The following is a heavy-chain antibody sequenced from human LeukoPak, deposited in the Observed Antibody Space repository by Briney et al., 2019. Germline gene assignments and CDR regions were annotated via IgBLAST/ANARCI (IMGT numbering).Heavy chain of an antibody. Sequence: SETLSLTCAVYGGSFSGYYWSWIRQPPGKGLEWIGEINHSGSTNYNPSLKSRVTISVDKSKNQFSLKLSSVTAADTAVYYCAREGYDSSGYYYELNYWGQGTLVTVSS. J-gene: IGHJ4*02. D-gene: IGHD3-22*01. CDR3: AREGYDSSGYYYELNY. CDR1: GGSFSGYY. CDR2: INHSGST. V-gene: IGHV4-34*01.